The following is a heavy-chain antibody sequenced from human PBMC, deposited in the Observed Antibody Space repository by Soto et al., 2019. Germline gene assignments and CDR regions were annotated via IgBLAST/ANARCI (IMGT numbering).Heavy chain of an antibody. CDR3: ARGPVGCHALFQNWYDP. CDR1: GFFFSADW. D-gene: IGHD2-21*01. Sequence: RLSCAASGFFFSADWMSWVRQAPGKGLEWVASIKQDGSETYYLDSVKGRFTFSRDHAKNSLDLQMSSLRADDTAVSYCARGPVGCHALFQNWYDPSGQGTPVIDSA. J-gene: IGHJ5*02. CDR2: IKQDGSET. V-gene: IGHV3-7*03.